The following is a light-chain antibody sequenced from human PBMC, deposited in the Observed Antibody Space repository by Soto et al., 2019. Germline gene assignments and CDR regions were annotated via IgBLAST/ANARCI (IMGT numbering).Light chain of an antibody. CDR2: GAS. V-gene: IGKV3-15*01. CDR1: QSVTTN. CDR3: QQYHSYPHT. Sequence: ETVLTQSPATLSVSPGERATFSCRASQSVTTNLAWYQQKPGQVPRLLIYGASTRATGIPARFSGSGSGTEFTLSISSLQSDDFAIYHCQQYHSYPHTFGQGTKLEIK. J-gene: IGKJ2*01.